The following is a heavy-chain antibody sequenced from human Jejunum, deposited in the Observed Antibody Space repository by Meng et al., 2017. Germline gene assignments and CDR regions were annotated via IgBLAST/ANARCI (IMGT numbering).Heavy chain of an antibody. D-gene: IGHD2-15*01. Sequence: GGSLRLSCAASGFTVSSTYMTWVRQAPGKGLEWVSVFNTGGQTFYSDSVKGRFTISRDIAKNTVYLQMNSLRTEDTALYYCARGYCSGVSCSLGYYFDYWGQGTLVTVSS. CDR3: ARGYCSGVSCSLGYYFDY. V-gene: IGHV3-66*02. CDR2: FNTGGQT. CDR1: GFTVSSTY. J-gene: IGHJ4*02.